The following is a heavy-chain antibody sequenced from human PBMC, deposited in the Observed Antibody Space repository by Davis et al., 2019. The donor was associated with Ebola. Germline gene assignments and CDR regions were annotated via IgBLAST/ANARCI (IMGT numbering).Heavy chain of an antibody. CDR2: LYSDGRT. Sequence: GGSLRLSCAASGFTFSSYAMSWVRQAPGKGLELVSILYSDGRTYYADSVKGRFTISRDNSKNTLYLQMNSLRAEDTAVYYCARDLAGYWGQGTLVTVSS. CDR3: ARDLAGY. CDR1: GFTFSSYA. D-gene: IGHD3-3*02. J-gene: IGHJ4*02. V-gene: IGHV3-66*01.